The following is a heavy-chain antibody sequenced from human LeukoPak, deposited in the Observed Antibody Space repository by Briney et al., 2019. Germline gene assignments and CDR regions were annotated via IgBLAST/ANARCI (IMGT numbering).Heavy chain of an antibody. CDR1: GYTFTGYY. D-gene: IGHD6-13*01. CDR3: ARGVYSSSWPFDS. Sequence: ASVNVSCTASGYTFTGYYMHWVRQAPGQGLEGMGWINPNSGVTNYAQKLQRRVTMTRDTSISTAYMELSRLRSDDTAVYYCARGVYSSSWPFDSWGQRTLVTVSS. CDR2: INPNSGVT. V-gene: IGHV1-2*02. J-gene: IGHJ4*02.